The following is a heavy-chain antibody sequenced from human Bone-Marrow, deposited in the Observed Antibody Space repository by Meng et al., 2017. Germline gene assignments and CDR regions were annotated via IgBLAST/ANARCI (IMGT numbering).Heavy chain of an antibody. CDR1: GFTFSSYW. Sequence: GGSLRLSCAASGFTFSSYWMHWVRQAPGKGLVWVSRINSDGSSTSYADSVKGRFTISRDNAKNSLYLQMNSLRAEDTAVYYCARRAMLWFGELLAPTDYWGQGTLVTVSS. J-gene: IGHJ4*02. CDR3: ARRAMLWFGELLAPTDY. CDR2: INSDGSST. D-gene: IGHD3-10*01. V-gene: IGHV3-74*01.